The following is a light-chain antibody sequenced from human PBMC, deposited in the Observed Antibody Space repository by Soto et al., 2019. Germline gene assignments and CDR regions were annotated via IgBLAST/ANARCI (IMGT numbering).Light chain of an antibody. CDR1: QSVSSSY. Sequence: EIVLTQSPGTLSLSPGERATLSCRASQSVSSSYLAWYQQKPSQAPRLLIYGASSRATGIPDRFSGSGSGTDFTLTISRLEPEDFAVYSWQQYGSSPLTFGGGTKVEIK. CDR2: GAS. V-gene: IGKV3-20*01. CDR3: QQYGSSPLT. J-gene: IGKJ4*01.